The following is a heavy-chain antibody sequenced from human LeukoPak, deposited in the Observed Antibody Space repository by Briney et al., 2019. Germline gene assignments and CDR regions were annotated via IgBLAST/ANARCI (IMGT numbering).Heavy chain of an antibody. J-gene: IGHJ5*02. CDR3: ARDNSVGDVAWWFDP. Sequence: ASVKVSCKASGYTFTDYYMHWVRQAPGQGLEWMGIINPSGGSTLYAQKFQGRVTMTRDMSTTTDYMELSSLRSEDTAVYYCARDNSVGDVAWWFDPWGQGTLVTVSS. D-gene: IGHD1-26*01. V-gene: IGHV1-46*01. CDR1: GYTFTDYY. CDR2: INPSGGST.